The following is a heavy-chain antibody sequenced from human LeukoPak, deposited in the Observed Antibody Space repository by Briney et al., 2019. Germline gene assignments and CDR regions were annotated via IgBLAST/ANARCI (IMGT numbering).Heavy chain of an antibody. J-gene: IGHJ5*02. CDR2: IYPGDSDT. D-gene: IGHD2-8*01. V-gene: IGHV5-51*01. CDR3: ARQNGPNWFDP. CDR1: GYSFTSYW. Sequence: GESLKISCKASGYSFTSYWIAWVRQMPRKGLECMGIIYPGDSDTRYSPSFQGQVTISADKSITTAYLQWSSLKASDTAMYYCARQNGPNWFDPWGQGTLVTVSS.